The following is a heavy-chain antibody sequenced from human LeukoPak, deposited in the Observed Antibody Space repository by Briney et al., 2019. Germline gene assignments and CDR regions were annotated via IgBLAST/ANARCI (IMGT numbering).Heavy chain of an antibody. CDR1: GGSISSYC. Sequence: SETLSLTCTVSGGSISSYCWSWIRQPPGKGLEWIGYIYYSGSTNYNPSLRSRVTISVDTSKDQFSLKLSSVTAADTAVYYCARAGWSGYMDVWGKGTTVTVSS. J-gene: IGHJ6*03. CDR2: IYYSGST. D-gene: IGHD2-15*01. V-gene: IGHV4-59*01. CDR3: ARAGWSGYMDV.